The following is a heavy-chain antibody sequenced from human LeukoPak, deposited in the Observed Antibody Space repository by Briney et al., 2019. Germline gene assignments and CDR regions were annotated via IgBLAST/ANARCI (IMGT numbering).Heavy chain of an antibody. Sequence: SQTLSLTCTVSGGSTSSGSYYWSWIRQPAGKGLEWIGRIYTSGSTNYNPSLKSRVTISVDTSKNQFSLKLSSVTAADTAVYYCARGANWFDPWGQGTLVTVSS. CDR3: ARGANWFDP. D-gene: IGHD4/OR15-4a*01. J-gene: IGHJ5*02. V-gene: IGHV4-61*02. CDR1: GGSTSSGSYY. CDR2: IYTSGST.